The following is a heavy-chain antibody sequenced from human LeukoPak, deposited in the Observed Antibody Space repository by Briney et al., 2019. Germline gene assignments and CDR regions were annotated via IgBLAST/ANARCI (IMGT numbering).Heavy chain of an antibody. V-gene: IGHV1-69*06. CDR2: IIPIFGTS. D-gene: IGHD5-24*01. Sequence: SVKVSCKASGGTFSSYGISWVRQAPGQGLEWMGGIIPIFGTSNYAQKFQGRVTITADTSTTTAYMELSSLRSEDTAVYYCAKTPVGMVTLDYWGQGTLVTVSS. J-gene: IGHJ4*02. CDR3: AKTPVGMVTLDY. CDR1: GGTFSSYG.